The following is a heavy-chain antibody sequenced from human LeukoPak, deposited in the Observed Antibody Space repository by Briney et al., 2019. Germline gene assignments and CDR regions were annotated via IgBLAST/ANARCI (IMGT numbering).Heavy chain of an antibody. J-gene: IGHJ4*02. D-gene: IGHD1-26*01. Sequence: ASVKVSCKASGYTFTSYGISWVRQALGQGREWMGWISAYNGNTNYAQKLQGRVTMTTDTSTSTAYMELRSLRSDDTPVYYCVREEAKGGYFDYWGQGTLVTVSS. CDR3: VREEAKGGYFDY. V-gene: IGHV1-18*01. CDR1: GYTFTSYG. CDR2: ISAYNGNT.